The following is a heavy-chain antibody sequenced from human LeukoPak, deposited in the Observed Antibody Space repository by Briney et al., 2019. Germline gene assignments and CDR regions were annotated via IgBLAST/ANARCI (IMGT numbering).Heavy chain of an antibody. CDR1: GGSFSGYY. D-gene: IGHD1-26*01. Sequence: PSETLSLTCAVYGGSFSGYYWNWIRQPPGKGLEWIGEINHSGSTNYNPSLKSRVTISVDTSKNQFSLKLNSVTAADTAVYYCARASGSYNYFDYWGQGTLVTVSS. J-gene: IGHJ4*02. CDR2: INHSGST. CDR3: ARASGSYNYFDY. V-gene: IGHV4-34*01.